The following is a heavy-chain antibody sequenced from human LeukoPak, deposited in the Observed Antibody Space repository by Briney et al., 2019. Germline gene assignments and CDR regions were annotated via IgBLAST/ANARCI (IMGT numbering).Heavy chain of an antibody. CDR2: IYHSGST. J-gene: IGHJ4*02. D-gene: IGHD3-9*01. Sequence: SETLSLTCTVSGYSISSGYYWGWIRQPPGKGLEWIGSIYHSGSTYYNPSLKSRVTISVDTSKNQFSLKLSSVTAADTAVYYCTRDRGRYDILTGYRSGRLDYWGQGTLVTVSS. CDR3: TRDRGRYDILTGYRSGRLDY. CDR1: GYSISSGYY. V-gene: IGHV4-38-2*02.